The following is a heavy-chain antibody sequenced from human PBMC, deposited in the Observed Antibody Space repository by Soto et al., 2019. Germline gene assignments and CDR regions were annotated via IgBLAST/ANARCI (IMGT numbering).Heavy chain of an antibody. Sequence: GGSLRLSCAASGFTFSSYAMSWVRQAPGKGLEWVSAISGSGGSTYYADSVKGRFTISRDNSKNTLYLQMNSLGAEDTAVYYCVKDDGDYSFDYWGQGTLVTVSS. CDR2: ISGSGGST. J-gene: IGHJ4*02. V-gene: IGHV3-23*01. D-gene: IGHD4-17*01. CDR1: GFTFSSYA. CDR3: VKDDGDYSFDY.